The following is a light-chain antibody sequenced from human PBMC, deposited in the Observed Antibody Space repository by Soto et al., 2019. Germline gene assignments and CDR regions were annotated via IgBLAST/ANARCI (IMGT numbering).Light chain of an antibody. Sequence: DIQMTQSPSTLSASVGDRVTITCRASQSISSWLAWYQQKPGKAPKLLIYDASRLESGVPSRFSGSGSGTEFTLTISSLQPDDFATYYCQQYNSYPWTFGQGTKVAIK. V-gene: IGKV1-5*01. J-gene: IGKJ1*01. CDR2: DAS. CDR3: QQYNSYPWT. CDR1: QSISSW.